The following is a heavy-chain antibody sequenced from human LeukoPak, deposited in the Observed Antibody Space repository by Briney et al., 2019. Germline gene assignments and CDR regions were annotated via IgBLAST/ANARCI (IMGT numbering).Heavy chain of an antibody. V-gene: IGHV3-23*01. Sequence: GGSLRLSCAASGFTFSSYAMSWVRQAPGKGLEWVSAISGRGGNTYYADSVKGRFTISRDNSKNILYLQMNSLRAEDTAVYHCAKGKSILYDPWGQGTLVTVTS. CDR1: GFTFSSYA. CDR2: ISGRGGNT. CDR3: AKGKSILYDP. J-gene: IGHJ5*02.